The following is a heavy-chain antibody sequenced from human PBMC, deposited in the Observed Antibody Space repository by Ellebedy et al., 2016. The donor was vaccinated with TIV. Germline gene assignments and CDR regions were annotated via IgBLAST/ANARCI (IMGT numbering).Heavy chain of an antibody. Sequence: GESLKISCAASGFTFSSYWMSWVRQAPGKGLEWVANIKQDGSEKYYVDSVKGRFTISRDNAKNSLYLQMNSLRAEDTAVYYCARVVSWGRGDYWGQGTLVTVSS. CDR3: ARVVSWGRGDY. V-gene: IGHV3-7*01. CDR1: GFTFSSYW. CDR2: IKQDGSEK. J-gene: IGHJ4*02. D-gene: IGHD3-16*01.